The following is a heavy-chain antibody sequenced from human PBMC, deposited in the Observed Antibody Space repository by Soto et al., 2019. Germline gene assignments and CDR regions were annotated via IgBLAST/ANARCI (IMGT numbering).Heavy chain of an antibody. CDR3: AKGDSSGYYYDYFDY. J-gene: IGHJ4*02. CDR1: GFTFSSYG. CDR2: IAYDGSNK. D-gene: IGHD3-22*01. Sequence: QVQLVESGGGVVQPGRSLRLSCAASGFTFSSYGMHWVRQAPGKGLEWVAVIAYDGSNKYYADSVKGRFTISRDNSKNTLYLQMNSVRAEDTAVYYCAKGDSSGYYYDYFDYWGQGTLVTVSS. V-gene: IGHV3-30*18.